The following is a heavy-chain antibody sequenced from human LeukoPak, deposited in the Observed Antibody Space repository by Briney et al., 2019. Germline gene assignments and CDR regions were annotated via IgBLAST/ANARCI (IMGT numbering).Heavy chain of an antibody. CDR2: INHSGST. V-gene: IGHV4-34*01. CDR3: ARGRVAAGYSDY. D-gene: IGHD2-15*01. J-gene: IGHJ4*02. CDR1: GGSFSGYY. Sequence: PSETPSLTCAVYGGSFSGYYWSWIRQPPGKGLEWIGEINHSGSTNYNPSLKSRVTISVDTSKNQFSLKLSSVTAADTAVYYCARGRVAAGYSDYWGQGTLVTVSS.